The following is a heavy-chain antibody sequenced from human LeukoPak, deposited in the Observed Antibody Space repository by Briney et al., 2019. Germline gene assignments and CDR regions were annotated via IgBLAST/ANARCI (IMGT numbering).Heavy chain of an antibody. Sequence: GGTLRLSCAASGFTFSSYGMSWVRQAPGKGLEWVSAISGSGGSTYYADSVKGRFTISRDNSKNTLYLQMNSLRAEDTAVYYCARVITFGGVIAHDAFDIWGQGTMVTVSS. CDR1: GFTFSSYG. V-gene: IGHV3-23*01. D-gene: IGHD3-16*02. CDR2: ISGSGGST. J-gene: IGHJ3*02. CDR3: ARVITFGGVIAHDAFDI.